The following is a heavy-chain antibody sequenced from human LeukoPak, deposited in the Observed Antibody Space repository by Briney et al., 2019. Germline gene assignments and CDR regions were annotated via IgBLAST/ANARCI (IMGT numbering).Heavy chain of an antibody. J-gene: IGHJ4*02. CDR1: GFTFSSYG. V-gene: IGHV3-30*03. CDR3: ASQWLAGDRFDY. D-gene: IGHD6-19*01. CDR2: ISYDGSNK. Sequence: GGSLRLSCAASGFTFSSYGMHWVRQAPGKGLEWVAVISYDGSNKYYADSVKGRFTISRDNSKNTLYLQMNSLRAEDTAVYYCASQWLAGDRFDYWGQGTLVTVSS.